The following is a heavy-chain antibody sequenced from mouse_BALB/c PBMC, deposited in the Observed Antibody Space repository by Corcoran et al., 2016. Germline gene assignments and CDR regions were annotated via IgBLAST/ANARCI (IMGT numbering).Heavy chain of an antibody. Sequence: QVTLKESGPVILKPSQTLSLNCSFSGFSQSTSGMGVGWIRQPSGKGREWLAHIWWDDYKYYNPSLKSQLTISKDTSRNQVFLKITSVDTADTANYYCARRDPDAMDYWGQGTSVTVSS. J-gene: IGHJ4*01. CDR1: GFSQSTSGMG. V-gene: IGHV8-8*01. CDR2: IWWDDYK. CDR3: ARRDPDAMDY.